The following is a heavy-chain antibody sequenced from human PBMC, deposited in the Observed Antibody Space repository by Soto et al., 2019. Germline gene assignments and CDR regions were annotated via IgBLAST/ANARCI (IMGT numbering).Heavy chain of an antibody. J-gene: IGHJ5*02. CDR2: IKQDGSEK. V-gene: IGHV3-7*01. CDR3: AREGPKKYNWNYGPWFDP. CDR1: GFTFSSYL. Sequence: PGGSLRLSCAASGFTFSSYLMSWVRQAPGKGLEWVANIKQDGSEKYYVDSVKGRFTISRDNAKNSLYLQMNSLRDEDTAVYYCAREGPKKYNWNYGPWFDPWGPGTLLTVST. D-gene: IGHD1-7*01.